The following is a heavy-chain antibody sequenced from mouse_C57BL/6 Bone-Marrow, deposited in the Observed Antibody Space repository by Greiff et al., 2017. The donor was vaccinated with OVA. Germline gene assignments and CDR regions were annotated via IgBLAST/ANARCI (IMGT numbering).Heavy chain of an antibody. CDR1: GYTFTSYG. D-gene: IGHD1-1*01. V-gene: IGHV1-81*01. CDR3: ARGGITTVVAYYFDY. Sequence: VQVVESGAELARPGASVKLSCKASGYTFTSYGISWVKQRTGQGLEWIGEIYPRSGNTYYNEKFKGKATLTADKSSSTAYMELRSLTSEDSAVYFCARGGITTVVAYYFDYLGQGTTLTVSS. J-gene: IGHJ2*01. CDR2: IYPRSGNT.